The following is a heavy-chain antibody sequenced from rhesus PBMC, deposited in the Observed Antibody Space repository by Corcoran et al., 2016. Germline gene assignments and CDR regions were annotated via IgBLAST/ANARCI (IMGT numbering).Heavy chain of an antibody. CDR2: IYGGSGST. V-gene: IGHV4-143*01. CDR3: ARDRGYSNYGDY. D-gene: IGHD4-23*01. Sequence: QVQLQESGPGVVKPSETLSLTCAVSGGSISGYYLWSWIRQPPGKGLEWIGVIYGGSGSTRYNPSLKSRVIISIDTSKNQFSLQLSSVTAADTAVYYCARDRGYSNYGDYWGQGVLVTVSS. CDR1: GGSISGYYL. J-gene: IGHJ4*01.